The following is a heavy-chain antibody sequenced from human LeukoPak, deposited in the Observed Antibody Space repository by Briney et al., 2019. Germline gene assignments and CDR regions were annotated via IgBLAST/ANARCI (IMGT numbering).Heavy chain of an antibody. V-gene: IGHV3-74*01. CDR3: ARDHGYCSSTSCYTGGRDDY. CDR2: INTDGSST. J-gene: IGHJ4*02. CDR1: GFTFSSYW. D-gene: IGHD2-2*02. Sequence: GGSLRLSCAASGFTFSSYWMHWVRQAPGKGLVWVSRINTDGSSTSYADSVKGRFTISRDNAKNTLYLQMNSLRAEDTAVYYCARDHGYCSSTSCYTGGRDDYWGQGTLVTVSS.